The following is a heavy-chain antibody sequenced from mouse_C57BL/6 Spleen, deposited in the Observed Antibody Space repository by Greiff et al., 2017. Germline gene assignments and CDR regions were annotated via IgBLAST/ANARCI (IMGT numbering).Heavy chain of an antibody. CDR2: IDPSDSYT. CDR3: AREGFPRRLRVPLVFDV. CDR1: GYTFTSYW. V-gene: IGHV1-69*01. D-gene: IGHD1-1*01. J-gene: IGHJ1*03. Sequence: QVQLQQSGAELVMPGASVKLSCKASGYTFTSYWMHWVKQRPGQGLEWIGEIDPSDSYTNYNQKFKGKSTLTVDKSSSTAYMQLSSLTSEDSAVYYCAREGFPRRLRVPLVFDVWGTGTTVTVSS.